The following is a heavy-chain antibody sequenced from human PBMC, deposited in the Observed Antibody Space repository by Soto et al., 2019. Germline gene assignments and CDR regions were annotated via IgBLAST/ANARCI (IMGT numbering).Heavy chain of an antibody. V-gene: IGHV3-74*01. Sequence: SPRPSISASGYYLSNTSIHWVRQVPGKGLVWVSRINSDGSSITYADSVKGRFTISRDNAKNTLYLQMSSLRVEDTAVYYCAKDWYYNIDYWGQGIPVPVSS. CDR1: GYYLSNTS. D-gene: IGHD3-10*01. CDR3: AKDWYYNIDY. J-gene: IGHJ4*02. CDR2: INSDGSSI.